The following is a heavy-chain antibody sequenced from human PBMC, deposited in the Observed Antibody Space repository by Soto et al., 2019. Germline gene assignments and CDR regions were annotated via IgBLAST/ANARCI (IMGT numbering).Heavy chain of an antibody. CDR3: ARPDPLTTKYYFDY. CDR2: ISSSSSTI. J-gene: IGHJ4*02. Sequence: GGSLRLSCATSGFTFSTYSMNWVRQAPGKGLEWVSYISSSSSTIYYADSVKGRFTVSRDNAKNSLHLQMNSLRDEDTAVYYCARPDPLTTKYYFDYWGQGTLVTVSS. CDR1: GFTFSTYS. V-gene: IGHV3-48*02. D-gene: IGHD4-17*01.